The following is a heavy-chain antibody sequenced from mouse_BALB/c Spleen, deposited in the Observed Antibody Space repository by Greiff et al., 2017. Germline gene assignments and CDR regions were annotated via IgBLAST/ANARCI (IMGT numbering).Heavy chain of an antibody. Sequence: EVKLQESGPELVKPGASVKISCKASGYTFTDYNMHWVKQSHGKSLEWIGYIYPYNGGTGYNQKFKSKATLTVDNSSSTAYMELRSLTSEDSAVYYCARNYGGGSMDYWGQGTSVTVSS. D-gene: IGHD1-1*02. CDR2: IYPYNGGT. J-gene: IGHJ4*01. CDR3: ARNYGGGSMDY. CDR1: GYTFTDYN. V-gene: IGHV1S29*02.